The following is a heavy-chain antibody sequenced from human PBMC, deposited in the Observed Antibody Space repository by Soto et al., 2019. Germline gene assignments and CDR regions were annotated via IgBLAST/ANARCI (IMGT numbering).Heavy chain of an antibody. D-gene: IGHD3-3*01. CDR2: IKQDGSEK. CDR3: ARIELRLLEWLLQEFGY. Sequence: GGSLRLSCAASGFTFSSYWMSWVRQAPGKGLEWVANIKQDGSEKSYVDSVKGRFTISRDNAKNSLYLQMNSLRAEDTAVYYCARIELRLLEWLLQEFGYWGQGTLVTVS. CDR1: GFTFSSYW. V-gene: IGHV3-7*01. J-gene: IGHJ4*02.